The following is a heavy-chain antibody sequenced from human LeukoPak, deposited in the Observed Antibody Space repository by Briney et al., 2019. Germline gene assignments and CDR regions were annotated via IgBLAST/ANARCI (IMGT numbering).Heavy chain of an antibody. V-gene: IGHV3-23*01. CDR3: AKTLRGSGMVPYY. CDR1: GFTFSSYG. J-gene: IGHJ4*02. CDR2: ISGSGGST. D-gene: IGHD3-10*01. Sequence: QTGGSLRLSCAASGFTFSSYGMSWVRQAPGKGLEWVSAISGSGGSTYYADSVKGRFTISRDNSKNTLYLQMNSLRAEDTAVYYCAKTLRGSGMVPYYWGQGTLVTVSS.